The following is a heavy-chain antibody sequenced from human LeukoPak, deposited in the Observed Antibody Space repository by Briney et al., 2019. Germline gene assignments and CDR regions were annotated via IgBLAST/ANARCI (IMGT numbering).Heavy chain of an antibody. J-gene: IGHJ4*02. CDR2: IYTSGST. Sequence: SQTLSLTCTVSGGSISSGSYYWSWIRQPAGKGLEWIGRIYTSGSTNYNPSLKSRVTISVDTSKNQFSLKLSSVTAADTAVYYCARRRATNFDYWGQGTLVTVSS. CDR3: ARRRATNFDY. D-gene: IGHD5-24*01. V-gene: IGHV4-61*02. CDR1: GGSISSGSYY.